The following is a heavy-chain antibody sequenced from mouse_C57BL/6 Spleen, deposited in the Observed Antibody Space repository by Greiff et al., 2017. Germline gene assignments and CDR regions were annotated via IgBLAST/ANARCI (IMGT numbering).Heavy chain of an antibody. CDR2: IYPGDGDT. Sequence: LEESGAELVKPGASVKISCKASGYAFSSYWMNWVKQRPGKGLEWIGQIYPGDGDTNYNGKFKGKATLTADNSSSPAYMQLSSLNSEDSAVYFCARAETGTCYYAMDYWGQGTSVTVSS. CDR3: ARAETGTCYYAMDY. J-gene: IGHJ4*01. D-gene: IGHD4-1*01. CDR1: GYAFSSYW. V-gene: IGHV1-80*01.